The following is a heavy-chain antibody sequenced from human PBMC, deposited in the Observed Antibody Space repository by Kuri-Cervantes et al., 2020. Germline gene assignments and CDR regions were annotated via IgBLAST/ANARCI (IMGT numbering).Heavy chain of an antibody. J-gene: IGHJ4*02. CDR1: GGSISSSSYY. CDR2: IYHSGST. V-gene: IGHV4-39*07. Sequence: SETLSLTCTASGGSISSSSYYWGWIRQPPGKGLEWIGEIYHSGSTNYSPSLKSRVTISVDKSKNQFSLKLSSVTAADTAVYYCARVAARRFFDYWGRGTLVTVSS. CDR3: ARVAARRFFDY. D-gene: IGHD6-6*01.